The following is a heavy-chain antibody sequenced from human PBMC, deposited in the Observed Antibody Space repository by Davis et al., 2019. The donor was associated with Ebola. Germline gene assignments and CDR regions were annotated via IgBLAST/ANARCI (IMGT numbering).Heavy chain of an antibody. D-gene: IGHD1-26*01. Sequence: PSETLSLTCTVSGDSISRYYLHWIRQAPGKTLEWIGYVYYGKAIYNPSLKSRVTIFSDTSKNSFSLRVTSVTAADTAIYFCARDNDPYGGRYKYRPPNAFDLWGQGTKVAVSS. V-gene: IGHV4-59*12. J-gene: IGHJ3*01. CDR3: ARDNDPYGGRYKYRPPNAFDL. CDR1: GDSISRYY. CDR2: VYYGKA.